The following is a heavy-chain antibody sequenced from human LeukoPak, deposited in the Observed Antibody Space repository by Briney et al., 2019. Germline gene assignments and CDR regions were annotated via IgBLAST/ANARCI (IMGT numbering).Heavy chain of an antibody. CDR2: IYTSGST. V-gene: IGHV4-4*07. Sequence: PSETLSLTCTVSGGSMNSYYWSWIRQPAGKGLEWIGRIYTSGSTNYNPSLETRVIMSVDTSKNQFSLKLSSVTAADTAVYYCARHTHYYYGSGSYYHYWGQGTLVTVSS. J-gene: IGHJ4*02. CDR1: GGSMNSYY. CDR3: ARHTHYYYGSGSYYHY. D-gene: IGHD3-10*01.